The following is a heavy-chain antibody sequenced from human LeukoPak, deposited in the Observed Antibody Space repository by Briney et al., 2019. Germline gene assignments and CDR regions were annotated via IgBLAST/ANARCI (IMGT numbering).Heavy chain of an antibody. V-gene: IGHV1-69*13. CDR1: GGTFSSYA. CDR3: ARGNVLRYFDWFSVFDY. CDR2: IIPIFGTA. Sequence: SVKVSCKASGGTFSSYAISWVRQAPGQGLEWMGGIIPIFGTANYAQKFQGRVTITADESTSTAYMELSSLRSEDTAVYYCARGNVLRYFDWFSVFDYWGQGTLVTVSS. D-gene: IGHD3-9*01. J-gene: IGHJ4*02.